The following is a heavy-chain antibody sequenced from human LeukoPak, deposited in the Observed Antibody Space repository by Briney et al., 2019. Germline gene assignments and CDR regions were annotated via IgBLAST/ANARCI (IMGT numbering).Heavy chain of an antibody. CDR2: IYYSGST. D-gene: IGHD3-3*01. CDR3: ARENFSITIFGVVIPHWFDP. J-gene: IGHJ5*02. Sequence: SETLSLTCTVSGGSISSSSYYWGWLRQPPGKGLEWVGSIYYSGSTYYNPSLKSRVTISVDTSKNQFSLKLSSVTAADTAVYYCARENFSITIFGVVIPHWFDPWGQGTLVTVSS. V-gene: IGHV4-39*07. CDR1: GGSISSSSYY.